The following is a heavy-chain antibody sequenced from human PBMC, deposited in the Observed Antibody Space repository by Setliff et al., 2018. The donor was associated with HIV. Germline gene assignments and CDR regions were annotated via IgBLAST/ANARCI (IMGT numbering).Heavy chain of an antibody. CDR2: TTNKADSYNT. J-gene: IGHJ6*03. CDR1: GFTFSDHY. CDR3: TRHVDSGTYMDV. V-gene: IGHV3-72*01. D-gene: IGHD5-18*01. Sequence: GGSLRLSCAASGFTFSDHYMDWVRQAPGKGLEWVGRTTNKADSYNTNYAASVKGRFTISRDDSKNSLYLQMNSLKSEGTAVYYCTRHVDSGTYMDVWGRGTTVTVSS.